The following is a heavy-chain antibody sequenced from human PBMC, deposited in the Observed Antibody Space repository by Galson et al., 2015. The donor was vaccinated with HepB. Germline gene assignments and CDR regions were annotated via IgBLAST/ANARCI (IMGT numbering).Heavy chain of an antibody. J-gene: IGHJ4*02. D-gene: IGHD5-18*01. CDR2: ISYDGSNK. CDR3: AKEVGPLQLWSPFDY. V-gene: IGHV3-30*18. CDR1: GFTFSSYG. Sequence: SLRLSCAASGFTFSSYGMHWVRQAPGKGLEWVAVISYDGSNKYYADSVKGRFTISRDNSKNTLYLQMNSLRAEDTAVYYCAKEVGPLQLWSPFDYWGQGTLVTVSS.